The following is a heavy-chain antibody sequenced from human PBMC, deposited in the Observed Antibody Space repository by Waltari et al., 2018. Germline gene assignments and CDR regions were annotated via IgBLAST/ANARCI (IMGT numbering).Heavy chain of an antibody. J-gene: IGHJ6*02. D-gene: IGHD3-16*01. V-gene: IGHV4-39*07. CDR1: GGSISSSSYY. CDR3: ARDSSIVGDYYGMDV. CDR2: IYYSGGT. Sequence: QLQLQESGPGLVKPSETLSLTCTVSGGSISSSSYYWGWIRQAPGKGLEWIGSIYYSGGTYYNPSLKSRVTISVDTSKNQFSLKLSSVTAADTAVYYCARDSSIVGDYYGMDVWGQGTTVTVSS.